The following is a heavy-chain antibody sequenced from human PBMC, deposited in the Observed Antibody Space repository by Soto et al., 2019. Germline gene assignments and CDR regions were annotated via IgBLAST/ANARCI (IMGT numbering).Heavy chain of an antibody. J-gene: IGHJ4*02. CDR3: ARGRYSYGFDS. D-gene: IGHD5-18*01. CDR1: GRSFSGYY. Sequence: SETLSLTCVVPGRSFSGYYWSWIRQSPGQGPEWIGEVNYSGGTNYNPSLESRVIISLDTSKSQFSLRLNSMTAADTAVYFCARGRYSYGFDSWGKGNLVT. V-gene: IGHV4-34*01. CDR2: VNYSGGT.